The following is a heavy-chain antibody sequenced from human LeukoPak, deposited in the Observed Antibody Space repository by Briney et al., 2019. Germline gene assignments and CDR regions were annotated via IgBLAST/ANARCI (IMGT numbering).Heavy chain of an antibody. V-gene: IGHV1-46*01. CDR2: INPSGGST. D-gene: IGHD3-3*01. J-gene: IGHJ6*02. Sequence: GASVKVSCKASGYTFTSYYMHWVRQAPGQGLEWMGIINPSGGSTSYAQKFQGRVTMTRDTSTSTVYMELSSLRSEDTAVYYCARDPHYDFWSGYLSLPSYYYGMDVWGQGTTVTVSS. CDR3: ARDPHYDFWSGYLSLPSYYYGMDV. CDR1: GYTFTSYY.